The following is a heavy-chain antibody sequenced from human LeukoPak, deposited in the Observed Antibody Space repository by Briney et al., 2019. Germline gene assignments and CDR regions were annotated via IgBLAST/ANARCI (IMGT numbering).Heavy chain of an antibody. D-gene: IGHD3-22*01. Sequence: SVKVSCKASGGTFSSYAISWVRQAPGQGLEWMGGIIPIFGTANYAQKFQGRVTITADESTSTAYMELSSLRSEDTAVYYCTRDGYYYDSSGYYFDYWGQGTLVTVSS. V-gene: IGHV1-69*01. CDR1: GGTFSSYA. CDR3: TRDGYYYDSSGYYFDY. J-gene: IGHJ4*02. CDR2: IIPIFGTA.